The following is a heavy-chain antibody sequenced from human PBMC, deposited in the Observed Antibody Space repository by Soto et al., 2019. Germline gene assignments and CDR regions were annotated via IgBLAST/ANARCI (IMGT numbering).Heavy chain of an antibody. D-gene: IGHD2-21*02. V-gene: IGHV4-34*01. J-gene: IGHJ6*02. CDR2: INHSGST. CDR3: ARDLWGYCGTDCYPLDV. CDR1: GGSFSGYD. Sequence: SETLSLTCAVYGGSFSGYDWSWIRQPPGKGLEWIGEINHSGSTNYNPSLKSRVTISVDTSKNQFSLKLSSVTAADTAVYYCARDLWGYCGTDCYPLDVWGQGTTVTVSS.